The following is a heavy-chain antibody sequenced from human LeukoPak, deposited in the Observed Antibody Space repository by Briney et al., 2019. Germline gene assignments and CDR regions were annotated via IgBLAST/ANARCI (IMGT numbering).Heavy chain of an antibody. J-gene: IGHJ6*03. V-gene: IGHV3-74*01. CDR2: INNDGSST. CDR3: ARVARGDYYYYYMDV. Sequence: GGSLRLSCAASGFTFSSYWMHRVRQAPGKGLVWVSRINNDGSSTSYADSVQGRFTISRDNAKNTLYLQMNSLRAEDTALYYCARVARGDYYYYYMDVWGKGTTVTVSS. CDR1: GFTFSSYW. D-gene: IGHD3-10*01.